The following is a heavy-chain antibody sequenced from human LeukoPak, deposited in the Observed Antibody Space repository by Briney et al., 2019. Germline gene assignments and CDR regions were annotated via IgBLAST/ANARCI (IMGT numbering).Heavy chain of an antibody. J-gene: IGHJ4*02. CDR2: IYSGGST. D-gene: IGHD3-22*01. Sequence: GGSLRLSCAASGFTVSSNYMSWVRQAPGKGLEWVSVIYSGGSTYYADSVKGRFTISRDNSKNTLYLQMNSLRAEDTAVYYCARIPDYYDSSGYFRNWGQGTLVTVSS. CDR3: ARIPDYYDSSGYFRN. CDR1: GFTVSSNY. V-gene: IGHV3-53*01.